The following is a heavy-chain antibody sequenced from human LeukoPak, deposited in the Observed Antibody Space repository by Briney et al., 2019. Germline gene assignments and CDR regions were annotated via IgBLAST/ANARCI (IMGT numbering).Heavy chain of an antibody. CDR3: ARGGNTVTTAEYFQH. Sequence: SETLSLTCTVSGGSISSYYWSWIRQLPGKGLEWIGYIYYSGSTNYNPSLKSRVTISVDTSKNQFSLKLSSVTAADTAVYYCARGGNTVTTAEYFQHWGQGTLVTVSS. CDR2: IYYSGST. J-gene: IGHJ1*01. D-gene: IGHD4-17*01. V-gene: IGHV4-59*01. CDR1: GGSISSYY.